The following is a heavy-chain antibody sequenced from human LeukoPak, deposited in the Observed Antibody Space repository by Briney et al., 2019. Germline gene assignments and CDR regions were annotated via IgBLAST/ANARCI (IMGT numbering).Heavy chain of an antibody. CDR3: TTEYYASGALTPIDY. Sequence: GGSLRLSCTASVFTFSNARMSWVRQAPGKGLEWVGRIKSKADGGTTDYAAPVKGRFTISRDDSKNTLYLQMNSLKTEDTAVYYCTTEYYASGALTPIDYWGQGTLVTVSS. CDR1: VFTFSNAR. CDR2: IKSKADGGTT. D-gene: IGHD2/OR15-2a*01. V-gene: IGHV3-15*01. J-gene: IGHJ4*02.